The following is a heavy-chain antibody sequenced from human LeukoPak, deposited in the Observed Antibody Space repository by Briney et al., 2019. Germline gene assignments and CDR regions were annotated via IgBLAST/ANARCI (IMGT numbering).Heavy chain of an antibody. CDR1: GFTFSSYS. D-gene: IGHD3-22*01. J-gene: IGHJ4*02. Sequence: GGSLRLSCAASGFTFSSYSMNRVRQAPGKGLEWVSYISSSSSTIYYADSVKGRFTISRDNAKNSLYLQMNSLRAEDTAVYYCARVLNRDGRYTMIVGGFYGWGQGTLVTVSS. V-gene: IGHV3-48*01. CDR2: ISSSSSTI. CDR3: ARVLNRDGRYTMIVGGFYG.